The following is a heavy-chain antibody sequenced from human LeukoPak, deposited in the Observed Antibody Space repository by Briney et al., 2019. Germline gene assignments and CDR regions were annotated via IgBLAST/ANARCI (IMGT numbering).Heavy chain of an antibody. CDR3: ARETPQDCSSTSCPFGNAFDI. CDR1: GFTVSSNY. V-gene: IGHV3-53*01. D-gene: IGHD2-2*01. Sequence: GGSLRLSCAASGFTVSSNYMSWVRQAPGKGLEWVSVIYSGGSTYHADSVKGRFTISRDNSKNTLYLQMNSLRAEDTAVYYCARETPQDCSSTSCPFGNAFDIWGQGTMVTVSS. J-gene: IGHJ3*02. CDR2: IYSGGST.